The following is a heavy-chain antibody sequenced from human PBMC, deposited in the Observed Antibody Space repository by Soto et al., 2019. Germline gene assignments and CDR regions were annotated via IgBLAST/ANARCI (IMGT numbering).Heavy chain of an antibody. CDR2: ISTGSGDA. CDR1: GYTFTHVN. J-gene: IGHJ4*01. CDR3: ATVAFSTASRVTKHTFHH. Sequence: ASVKVSCKASGYTFTHVNMHWVRQAPGQGLEWMGWISTGSGDAKYSKRFQGRITIVRDTSATTTYIELTGLTYEDTAVYYCATVAFSTASRVTKHTFHHWGQG. V-gene: IGHV1-3*04. D-gene: IGHD5-18*01.